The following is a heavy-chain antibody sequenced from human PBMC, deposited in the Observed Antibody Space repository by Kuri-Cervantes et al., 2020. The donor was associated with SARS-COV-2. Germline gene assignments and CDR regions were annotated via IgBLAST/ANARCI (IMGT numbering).Heavy chain of an antibody. CDR3: ARGLLGS. CDR2: ISYDGSSK. J-gene: IGHJ5*02. CDR1: GFTFSSYA. V-gene: IGHV3-30*07. D-gene: IGHD3-22*01. Sequence: GESLKISCAASGFTFSSYAMHWVRQAPGKGLEWVAVISYDGSSKYYADSVKGRFTISRDNSKNTLYLQMNSLRAEDTAVYYCARGLLGSWGQGTLVTVYS.